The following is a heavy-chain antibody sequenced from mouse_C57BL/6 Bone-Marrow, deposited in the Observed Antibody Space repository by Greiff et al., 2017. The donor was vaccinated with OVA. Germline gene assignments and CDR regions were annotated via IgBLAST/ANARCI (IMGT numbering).Heavy chain of an antibody. D-gene: IGHD1-1*01. CDR1: GYSITSGYY. Sequence: EVQLQQSGPGLVKPSQSLSLTCSVTGYSITSGYYWNWIRQFPGNKLEWMGYISYDGSNNYNPSLKNRISITRDTSKNQFFLKLNSVTTEDTATYYGARDGPVVAGPYWYFDVWGTGTTVTVSS. J-gene: IGHJ1*03. CDR3: ARDGPVVAGPYWYFDV. CDR2: ISYDGSN. V-gene: IGHV3-6*01.